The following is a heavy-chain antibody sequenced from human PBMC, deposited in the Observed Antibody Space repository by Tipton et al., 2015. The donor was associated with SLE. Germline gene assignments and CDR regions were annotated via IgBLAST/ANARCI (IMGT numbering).Heavy chain of an antibody. CDR3: ARVSRGYSPVDI. D-gene: IGHD2-15*01. CDR2: INHSGST. Sequence: TLSLTCAVYGGSFSGYYWSWIRQPPGKGLEWIGEINHSGSTNYNPSLKSRVTISVDTSKNQFSLKLSSVTAADTAVYYCARVSRGYSPVDIWGQGTMVTVSS. V-gene: IGHV4-34*01. CDR1: GGSFSGYY. J-gene: IGHJ3*02.